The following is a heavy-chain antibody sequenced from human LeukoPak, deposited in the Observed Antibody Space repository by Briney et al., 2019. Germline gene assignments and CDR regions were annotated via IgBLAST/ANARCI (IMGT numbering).Heavy chain of an antibody. J-gene: IGHJ4*02. V-gene: IGHV3-23*01. D-gene: IGHD3-10*01. CDR2: ISGSGGST. Sequence: PSETLSLACTVSGGSISSGGYYWSWVRQAPGKGLEWVSAISGSGGSTYYADSVKGRFTISRDNSKNTLYLQMNGLRAEDTAVYYCAKDLLGSYYNKGYYWGQGTLVTVSS. CDR3: AKDLLGSYYNKGYY. CDR1: GGSISSGGYY.